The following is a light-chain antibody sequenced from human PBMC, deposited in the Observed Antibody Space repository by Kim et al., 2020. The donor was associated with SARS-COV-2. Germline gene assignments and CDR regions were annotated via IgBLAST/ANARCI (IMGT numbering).Light chain of an antibody. V-gene: IGLV6-57*03. CDR1: AGRISAKY. CDR2: DDI. J-gene: IGLJ2*01. CDR3: QSDDDFNLI. Sequence: KLVPTTSPRRAGRISAKYVKWSQHRQGHAPSIGIYDDIQRPSGVPDRFSGSIDSSSNASSLTIARLKTEDEADYYCQSDDDFNLIFGGGTQLTVL.